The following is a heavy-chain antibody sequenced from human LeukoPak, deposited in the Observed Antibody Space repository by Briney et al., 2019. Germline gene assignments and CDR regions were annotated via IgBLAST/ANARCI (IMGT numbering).Heavy chain of an antibody. Sequence: PSETLSLTCTVSGGSISSYYWSWIRQPPGKGLEWIGYIYYSGSTNYNPSLKSRVTISVDTSKNQFSLKLSSVTAADTAVYYCARVTISGARGYYYGMDVWGQGTTVTVSS. J-gene: IGHJ6*02. CDR3: ARVTISGARGYYYGMDV. V-gene: IGHV4-59*01. D-gene: IGHD3-3*01. CDR1: GGSISSYY. CDR2: IYYSGST.